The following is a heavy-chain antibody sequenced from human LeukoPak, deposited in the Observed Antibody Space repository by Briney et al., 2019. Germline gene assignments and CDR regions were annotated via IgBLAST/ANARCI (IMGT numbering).Heavy chain of an antibody. J-gene: IGHJ4*02. Sequence: KPSETLSLTCAVYGGSFSGYYWSWIRQPPGKGLEWIGEINHSGSTNYNPSLKSRVTISVDTSKNQFSLKLSSVTAADTAVYYCARGYDYVWGSYRRFRFDYWGQGTLVTVSS. V-gene: IGHV4-34*01. CDR2: INHSGST. D-gene: IGHD3-16*02. CDR1: GGSFSGYY. CDR3: ARGYDYVWGSYRRFRFDY.